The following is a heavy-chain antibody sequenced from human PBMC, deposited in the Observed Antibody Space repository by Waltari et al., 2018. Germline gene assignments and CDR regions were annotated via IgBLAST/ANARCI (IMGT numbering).Heavy chain of an antibody. D-gene: IGHD1-26*01. J-gene: IGHJ2*01. CDR2: ISSNGVGK. V-gene: IGHV3-64*01. CDR1: GFTFCNYA. Sequence: EVHLVESGGGLVEPGGSLRLSCAASGFTFCNYAIHWVRQAPGKGLEYVSAISSNGVGKYYANSVTGRFTISRDNSKNTLYLQMGSLRADDMAVYYCARLGYEVGSWYFDLWGRGTLVTVSS. CDR3: ARLGYEVGSWYFDL.